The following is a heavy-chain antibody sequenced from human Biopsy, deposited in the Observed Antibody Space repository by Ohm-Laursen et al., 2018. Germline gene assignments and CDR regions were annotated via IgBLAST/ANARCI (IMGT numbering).Heavy chain of an antibody. CDR1: GYTLTELS. Sequence: SVKVSCKVSGYTLTELSIHWVRQTGGKGLEWMGGFDREERETVYAEKFQGRVTMTEDTSTDTVYMEVTSLRSDDTAVYYCATGPYYDTRFYYNVRPFDFWGQGTLVTVSS. CDR2: FDREERET. D-gene: IGHD3-10*01. V-gene: IGHV1-24*01. J-gene: IGHJ4*02. CDR3: ATGPYYDTRFYYNVRPFDF.